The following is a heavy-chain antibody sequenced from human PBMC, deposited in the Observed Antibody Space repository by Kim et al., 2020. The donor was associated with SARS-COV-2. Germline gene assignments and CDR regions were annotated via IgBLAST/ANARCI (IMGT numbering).Heavy chain of an antibody. CDR2: ISSSGSTI. D-gene: IGHD3-9*01. CDR1: GFTFSDYY. CDR3: ARGPLLRYFDWLLYYFDY. J-gene: IGHJ4*02. V-gene: IGHV3-11*01. Sequence: GGSLRLSCAASGFTFSDYYMSWIRQAPGKGLEWVSYISSSGSTIYYADSVKGRFTISRDNAKNSLYLQMNSLRAEDTAVYYCARGPLLRYFDWLLYYFDYWGQGTLVTVSS.